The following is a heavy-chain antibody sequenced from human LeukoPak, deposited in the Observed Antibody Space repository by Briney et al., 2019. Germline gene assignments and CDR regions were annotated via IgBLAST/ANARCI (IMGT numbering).Heavy chain of an antibody. CDR3: ARVMLPASGWYSDY. CDR1: GFTFDDYG. V-gene: IGHV3-20*04. D-gene: IGHD6-19*01. Sequence: PGGSLRLSCAASGFTFDDYGMSWVRQAPGKGLEWVSGINWNGGSTGYADSVKGRFTISRDNAKNSLYLQMNSLRAEDTALYYCARVMLPASGWYSDYWGQGTLVTVSP. J-gene: IGHJ4*02. CDR2: INWNGGST.